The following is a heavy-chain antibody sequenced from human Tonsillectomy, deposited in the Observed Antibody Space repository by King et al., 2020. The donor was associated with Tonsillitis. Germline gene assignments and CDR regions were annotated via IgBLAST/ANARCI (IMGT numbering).Heavy chain of an antibody. CDR2: IYSGGST. V-gene: IGHV3-53*01. Sequence: VQLVESGGGLIQPGDSLRLSCAASGFTVSSNYMSWVRQAPGKGLEWVSVIYSGGSTYYADSVKGRFTISRDSSKNTLYLQMNSLRAEDTAVYYCASGGFNWNDAEEHANWGQGTLVTVSS. J-gene: IGHJ4*02. D-gene: IGHD1-20*01. CDR1: GFTVSSNY. CDR3: ASGGFNWNDAEEHAN.